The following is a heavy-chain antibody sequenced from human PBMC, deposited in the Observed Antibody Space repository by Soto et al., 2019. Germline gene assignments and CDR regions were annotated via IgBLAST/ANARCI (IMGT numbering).Heavy chain of an antibody. D-gene: IGHD2-2*02. V-gene: IGHV4-61*01. J-gene: IGHJ6*02. Sequence: SETLCLTCTVSGGSVSSGSYCWSWIRQPPGKGLEWIGYIYYSGSTNYNPSLKSRVTISVDTSKNQFSLKLSSVTAADTAVYYCASVTRTCISTSCYRYYYGMDVWGQGTTVTVSS. CDR1: GGSVSSGSYC. CDR2: IYYSGST. CDR3: ASVTRTCISTSCYRYYYGMDV.